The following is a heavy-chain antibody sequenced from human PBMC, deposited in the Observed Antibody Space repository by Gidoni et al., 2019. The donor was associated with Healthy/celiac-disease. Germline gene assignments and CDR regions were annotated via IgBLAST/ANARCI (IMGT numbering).Heavy chain of an antibody. J-gene: IGHJ4*02. Sequence: QVQLQQWGAGLLKPSETLSLTCAVYGGSFSGYYWSWIRQPPGKGLEWIGEINHSGSTNYNPSLKSRVTISVDTSKNQFSRKLSSVTAADTAVYYCARSRCSSTSCYLSRRYYFDYWGQGTLVTVSS. CDR1: GGSFSGYY. CDR2: INHSGST. V-gene: IGHV4-34*01. D-gene: IGHD2-2*01. CDR3: ARSRCSSTSCYLSRRYYFDY.